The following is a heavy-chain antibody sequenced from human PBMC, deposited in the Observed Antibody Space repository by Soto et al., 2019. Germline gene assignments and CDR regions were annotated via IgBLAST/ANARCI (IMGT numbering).Heavy chain of an antibody. CDR3: ARDVTTGSYFDY. D-gene: IGHD4-17*01. V-gene: IGHV4-31*03. CDR2: IYYSGST. CDR1: GGSISSGGYY. Sequence: SETLSLTCTVSGGSISSGGYYWSWIRQHPGKGLEWIGYIYYSGSTYYNPSLKSRVTISVDTSKNQFSLKLSSVTAADTAVYYCARDVTTGSYFDYWGQGTLVTVSS. J-gene: IGHJ4*02.